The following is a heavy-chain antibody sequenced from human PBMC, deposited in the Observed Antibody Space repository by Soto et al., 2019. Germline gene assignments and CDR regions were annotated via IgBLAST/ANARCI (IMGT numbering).Heavy chain of an antibody. J-gene: IGHJ5*02. CDR1: GFTFSDYY. V-gene: IGHV3-11*01. D-gene: IGHD6-13*01. CDR2: ISSSGSTI. Sequence: GGSLRLSCAASGFTFSDYYMSWIRQAPGKGLEWVSYISSSGSTIYYADSVKGRFTISRDNAKNSLSLQMNSLRAEDTAVYHCAGSSYSSTWTSFSWGQGTLVTVSS. CDR3: AGSSYSSTWTSFS.